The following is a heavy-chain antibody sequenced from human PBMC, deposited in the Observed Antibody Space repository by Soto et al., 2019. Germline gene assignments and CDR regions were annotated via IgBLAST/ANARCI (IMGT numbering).Heavy chain of an antibody. CDR3: ARGGGSGSSFVGYFYYTLDV. Sequence: QVQLVESGGGVVQPGRSLRLSCTASGFTFSTYGMHWVRQAPGKGLEWVTVIWYDGSNKYYADSVKGRFTISRDNSKNMLYLQMNSLRADDTDVYYCARGGGSGSSFVGYFYYTLDVWGQGTTVTVSS. V-gene: IGHV3-33*01. CDR2: IWYDGSNK. D-gene: IGHD1-26*01. CDR1: GFTFSTYG. J-gene: IGHJ6*02.